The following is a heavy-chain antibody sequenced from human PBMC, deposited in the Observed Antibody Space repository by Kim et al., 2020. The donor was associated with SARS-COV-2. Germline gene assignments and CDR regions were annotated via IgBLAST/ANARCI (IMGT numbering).Heavy chain of an antibody. V-gene: IGHV3-23*01. CDR3: AKDREPAYYYDSSGYYYFDY. D-gene: IGHD3-22*01. CDR1: GFTFSSYA. J-gene: IGHJ4*02. Sequence: GGSLRLSCAASGFTFSSYAMSWVRQAPGKGLEWVSAISGSGGSTYYADSVKGRFTISRDNSKNTLYLQMNSLRAEDTAVYYCAKDREPAYYYDSSGYYYFDYWGQGTLVTVSS. CDR2: ISGSGGST.